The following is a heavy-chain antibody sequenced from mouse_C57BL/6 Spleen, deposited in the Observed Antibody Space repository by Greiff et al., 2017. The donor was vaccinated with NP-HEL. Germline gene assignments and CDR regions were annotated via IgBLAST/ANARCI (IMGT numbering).Heavy chain of an antibody. CDR1: GYSFTGYY. Sequence: EVMLVESGPELVKPGASVKISCKASGYSFTGYYMNWVKQSPEKSLEWIGEINPSTGGTTYNQKFKAKATLTVDKSSSTAYMQLKSLTSEDSAVYYCARGSRVFAYWGQGTLVTVSA. CDR2: INPSTGGT. J-gene: IGHJ3*01. CDR3: ARGSRVFAY. V-gene: IGHV1-42*01. D-gene: IGHD1-1*01.